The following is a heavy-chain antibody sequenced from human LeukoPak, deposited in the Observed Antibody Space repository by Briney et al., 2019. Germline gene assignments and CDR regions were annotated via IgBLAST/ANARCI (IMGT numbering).Heavy chain of an antibody. CDR2: IRYDGSNK. D-gene: IGHD2-2*01. V-gene: IGHV3-30*02. J-gene: IGHJ4*02. CDR3: ARGSLGSSTSSDCCPLDY. Sequence: GGSLRLSCAASGFTFSSYGMHWVRQAPGKGLEWVAFIRYDGSNKYYADSVKGRFTISRDNSKNTLYLQMNSLRVEDTAVYYCARGSLGSSTSSDCCPLDYWGQGTLVTVSS. CDR1: GFTFSSYG.